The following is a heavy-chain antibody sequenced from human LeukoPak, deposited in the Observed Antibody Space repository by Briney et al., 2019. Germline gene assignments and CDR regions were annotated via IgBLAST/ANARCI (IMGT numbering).Heavy chain of an antibody. D-gene: IGHD3/OR15-3a*01. CDR2: ISYDGSNK. CDR1: GFTFSSYA. J-gene: IGHJ4*02. Sequence: GGSLRLSCAASGFTFSSYAIHWVRQAPGKGLEWVAVISYDGSNKYYADSVKGRFTISRDNSKNTLYLQMNSLRAEDTAVYYCARTRTDFVGYYFDYWGQGTLVTVSP. V-gene: IGHV3-30*04. CDR3: ARTRTDFVGYYFDY.